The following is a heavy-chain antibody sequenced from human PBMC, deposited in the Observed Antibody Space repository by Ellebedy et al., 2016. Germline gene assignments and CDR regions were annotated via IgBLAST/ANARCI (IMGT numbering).Heavy chain of an antibody. CDR3: AREQIYGGFPYYFDY. CDR2: IDRGGNT. Sequence: GESLKISXAVSGFTVSRTYMSWVRQAPGKGLEWVSVIDRGGNTYYADSVKGRFTSSRDNSKNTVFLQMNSLRAEDTAVYYCAREQIYGGFPYYFDYWGQGTLVTVSS. D-gene: IGHD4-23*01. J-gene: IGHJ4*02. V-gene: IGHV3-53*01. CDR1: GFTVSRTY.